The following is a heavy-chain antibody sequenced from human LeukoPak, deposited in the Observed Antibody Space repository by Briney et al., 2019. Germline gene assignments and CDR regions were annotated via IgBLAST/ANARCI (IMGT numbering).Heavy chain of an antibody. CDR1: DYSINSGHY. D-gene: IGHD2-2*01. CDR2: IYHNGRT. V-gene: IGHV4-38-2*01. J-gene: IGHJ4*02. CDR3: ARHASPDIVIVPAATFDY. Sequence: SETLSLTCAVSDYSINSGHYWGWIRQHPGKGLEWIGSIYHNGRTYYNPSLKSRVTTSVDTSKNQFSLKLTSVTAADTAVYYCARHASPDIVIVPAATFDYWGQGTLVTVSS.